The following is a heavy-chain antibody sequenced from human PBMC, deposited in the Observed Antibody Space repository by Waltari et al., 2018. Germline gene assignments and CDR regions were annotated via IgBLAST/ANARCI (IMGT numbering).Heavy chain of an antibody. D-gene: IGHD5-12*01. CDR1: GGSISSGSYY. J-gene: IGHJ4*02. CDR2: IYTSGST. Sequence: QVQLQESGPGLVKPSQTLSLTCTVSGGSISSGSYYWSWIRQPAGKGLEWIGYIYTSGSTNYNPSLKSRVTISVDTSKNQCSLKLSSVTAADTAVYYCARGDWGSGYLEFDYWGQGTLVTVSS. V-gene: IGHV4-61*09. CDR3: ARGDWGSGYLEFDY.